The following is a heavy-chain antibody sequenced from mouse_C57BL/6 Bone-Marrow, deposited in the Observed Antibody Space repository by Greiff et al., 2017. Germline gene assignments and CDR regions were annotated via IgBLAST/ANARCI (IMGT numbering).Heavy chain of an antibody. CDR3: TRDLYYAMDY. Sequence: EVQRVESGEGLVKPGGSLKLSCAASGFTFSSYAMSWVRQTPEKRLEWVAYISSGGDYIYYADTVKCRFTISRDNARNTLYLQMSILKSEDTAMYFCTRDLYYAMDYWGQGTSVTVSS. J-gene: IGHJ4*01. CDR1: GFTFSSYA. V-gene: IGHV5-9-1*02. CDR2: ISSGGDYI.